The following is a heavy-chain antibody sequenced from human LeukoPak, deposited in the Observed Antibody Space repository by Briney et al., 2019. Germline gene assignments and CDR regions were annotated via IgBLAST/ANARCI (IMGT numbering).Heavy chain of an antibody. D-gene: IGHD1-26*01. CDR2: IYSGGST. J-gene: IGHJ4*02. Sequence: GGSLRLSCAASGFTFSSYAMSWVRQAPGKGLEWVSVIYSGGSTYYADSVKGRFTISRDNSKNTVYLQMNSLRAEDTAVYYCARVEYSGTYYFDYWGQGTLVTVPS. CDR1: GFTFSSYA. CDR3: ARVEYSGTYYFDY. V-gene: IGHV3-53*01.